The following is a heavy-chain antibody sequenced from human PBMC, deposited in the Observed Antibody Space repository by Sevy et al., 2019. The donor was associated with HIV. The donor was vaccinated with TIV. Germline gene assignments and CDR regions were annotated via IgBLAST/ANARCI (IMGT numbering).Heavy chain of an antibody. J-gene: IGHJ5*02. Sequence: ASVKVSCKASGYTFTSYGISWVRQAPGQRLEWMGWISAYNGNTNYAQKLQGRVTMTTDTSTSTAYMELRSLRSDDTAVYYCARGFAVAGRLFAGWFDPWGQGTLVTVSS. CDR1: GYTFTSYG. CDR2: ISAYNGNT. D-gene: IGHD6-19*01. CDR3: ARGFAVAGRLFAGWFDP. V-gene: IGHV1-18*01.